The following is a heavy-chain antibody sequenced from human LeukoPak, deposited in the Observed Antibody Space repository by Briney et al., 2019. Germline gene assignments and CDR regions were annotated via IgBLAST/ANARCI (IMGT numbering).Heavy chain of an antibody. CDR1: GGTFSSYA. V-gene: IGHV1-69*13. J-gene: IGHJ6*04. Sequence: SVKVSCKASGGTFSSYAISWVRQAPGQGLEWMGGIIPIFGTANYAQKFQGRVTITADESTSTAYMELSSLRSEDTAVYYCARGQDIVVVPAANRVNYYYGTDVWGKGTTVTVSS. CDR2: IIPIFGTA. D-gene: IGHD2-2*01. CDR3: ARGQDIVVVPAANRVNYYYGTDV.